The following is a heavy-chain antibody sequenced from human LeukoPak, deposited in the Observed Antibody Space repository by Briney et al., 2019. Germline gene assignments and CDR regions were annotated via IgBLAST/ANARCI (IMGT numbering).Heavy chain of an antibody. CDR2: INPNSGGT. D-gene: IGHD3-10*01. CDR1: GYTFTGYY. CDR3: ARGEYYYGSGSYYNSNWFDP. Sequence: SVKVSCKASGYTFTGYYMHWVRQAPGQGLEWMGWINPNSGGTNYAQKFQGRVTMTRDTSISTAYMELSRLRSDDTAVYYCARGEYYYGSGSYYNSNWFDPWGQGTLVTVSS. V-gene: IGHV1-2*02. J-gene: IGHJ5*02.